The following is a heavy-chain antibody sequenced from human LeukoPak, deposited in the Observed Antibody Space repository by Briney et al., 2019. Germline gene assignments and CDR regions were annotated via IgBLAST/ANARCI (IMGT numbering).Heavy chain of an antibody. D-gene: IGHD6-19*01. Sequence: GGSLRLSCAASGFTFSTYAMHWVRQAPGKGLEWVTFIMYDGSSKYYADSVKGRFTISRDNSKNTLYLQMNSLRAEDTAVYYCAKPKYSSGWYGDYWGQGTLVTVSS. V-gene: IGHV3-30*02. CDR1: GFTFSTYA. J-gene: IGHJ4*02. CDR3: AKPKYSSGWYGDY. CDR2: IMYDGSSK.